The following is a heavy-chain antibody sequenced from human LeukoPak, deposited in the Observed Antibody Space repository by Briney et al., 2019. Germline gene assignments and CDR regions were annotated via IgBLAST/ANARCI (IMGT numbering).Heavy chain of an antibody. CDR2: ISAYNGNT. Sequence: ASVKVSCKASGYTFTSYGISWVRQAPGQGLELMGWISAYNGNTNYAQKLQGRVTMTTDTSTSTAYMELRSLRSDDTAVYYCARDKLSLGYCSGGSCPRPYNWFDPGGQGTLVTVSS. D-gene: IGHD2-15*01. V-gene: IGHV1-18*01. J-gene: IGHJ5*02. CDR3: ARDKLSLGYCSGGSCPRPYNWFDP. CDR1: GYTFTSYG.